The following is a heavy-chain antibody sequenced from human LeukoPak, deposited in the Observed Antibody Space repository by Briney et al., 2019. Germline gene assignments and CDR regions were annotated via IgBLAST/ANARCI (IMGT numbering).Heavy chain of an antibody. CDR2: IIPIFGTA. V-gene: IGHV1-69*13. CDR3: ARGSMVQGVIRSKDYYYYYYYMDV. CDR1: GGTFSSYA. J-gene: IGHJ6*03. D-gene: IGHD3-10*01. Sequence: SVKVSCKASGGTFSSYAISWVRQAPGQGLEWMGGIIPIFGTANYAQKFQGRVTITADESTSTAYMELSSLRSEDTAVYYRARGSMVQGVIRSKDYYYYYYYMDVWGKGTTVTVSS.